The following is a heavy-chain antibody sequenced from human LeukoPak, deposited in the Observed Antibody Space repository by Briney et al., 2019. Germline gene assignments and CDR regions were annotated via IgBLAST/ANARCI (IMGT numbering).Heavy chain of an antibody. CDR3: AKGRAPAYGSGSYGSPFDY. CDR2: IVGSGGST. V-gene: IGHV3-23*01. Sequence: PGGSLRLSCAASGFTFSSYAMTWVRQAPGKGLEWVSSIVGSGGSTYYADSVKDRFTISRDNSKNTLYLQMNNLRAEDTAVYYCAKGRAPAYGSGSYGSPFDYWGQGTLATVS. J-gene: IGHJ4*02. D-gene: IGHD3-10*01. CDR1: GFTFSSYA.